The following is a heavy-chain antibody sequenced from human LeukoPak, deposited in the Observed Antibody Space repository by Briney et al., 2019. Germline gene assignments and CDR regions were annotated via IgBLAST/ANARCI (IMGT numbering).Heavy chain of an antibody. CDR1: GLTFSSYA. CDR2: ISGSGGST. Sequence: GGSLRLSCAASGLTFSSYAMSWVRQAPGKGLEWVSAISGSGGSTYYADSVKGRFTISRDNSKITLYLQMNSLRAEDTAVYYCAKSVKSGIAAAGTFFDSWGQGTLVTVPP. D-gene: IGHD6-13*01. CDR3: AKSVKSGIAAAGTFFDS. V-gene: IGHV3-23*01. J-gene: IGHJ4*02.